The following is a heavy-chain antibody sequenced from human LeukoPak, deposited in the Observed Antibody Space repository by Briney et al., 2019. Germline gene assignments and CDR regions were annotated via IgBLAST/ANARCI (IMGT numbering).Heavy chain of an antibody. CDR1: GFTFSSYA. D-gene: IGHD1-1*01. Sequence: PGGSLRLSCAASGFTFSSYAMHWVRQAPGKGLEWVAVISYDGSNKYYADSVKGRFTISRDNSKNTLYLQMNSLRAEDTAVYYCARDSEVHLAGGNYFDYWGQGTLVTVPS. CDR2: ISYDGSNK. V-gene: IGHV3-30-3*01. J-gene: IGHJ4*02. CDR3: ARDSEVHLAGGNYFDY.